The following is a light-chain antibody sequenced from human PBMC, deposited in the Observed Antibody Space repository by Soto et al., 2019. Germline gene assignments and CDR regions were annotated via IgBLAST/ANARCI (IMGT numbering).Light chain of an antibody. CDR3: QQYNHYWT. Sequence: DIQMTQSPSTLSASVGDRVTITCRASQSCGTSLAWYQQRPGKAPNLLIYKASNLESGVPSRFSGSGSGTEFTLTISSVQPDDFATYYCQQYNHYWTVGQGTKVEIK. J-gene: IGKJ1*01. CDR2: KAS. CDR1: QSCGTS. V-gene: IGKV1-5*03.